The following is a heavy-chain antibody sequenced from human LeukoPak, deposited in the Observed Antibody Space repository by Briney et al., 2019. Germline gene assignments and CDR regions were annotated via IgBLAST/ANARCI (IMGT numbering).Heavy chain of an antibody. V-gene: IGHV5-51*01. Sequence: RGESLKISCKVSGYSFTSYCIGWVRQMAGKGLEWMGIIYPGDSGPTYSPSFQGQVTISVDTSINTAYLQWGSLQASDTAMYYCGMSGDRVPLQDDVFDVWGQGTMVTVST. CDR2: IYPGDSGP. CDR1: GYSFTSYC. D-gene: IGHD1-26*01. CDR3: GMSGDRVPLQDDVFDV. J-gene: IGHJ3*01.